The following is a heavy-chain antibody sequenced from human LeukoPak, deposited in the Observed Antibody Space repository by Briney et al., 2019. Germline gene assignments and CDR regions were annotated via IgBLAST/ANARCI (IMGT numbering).Heavy chain of an antibody. J-gene: IGHJ4*02. CDR2: IGIRGDT. Sequence: GGSLRLSCVASGFTFSNYDMPWVRQGTEKGLEWVSGIGIRGDTHYPDSVKGRFTISRDNAKNSLYLQMNSLRAEDTAVYYCARDLYYYDSSGRRGDYWGQGTLVTVSS. CDR1: GFTFSNYD. V-gene: IGHV3-13*01. D-gene: IGHD3-22*01. CDR3: ARDLYYYDSSGRRGDY.